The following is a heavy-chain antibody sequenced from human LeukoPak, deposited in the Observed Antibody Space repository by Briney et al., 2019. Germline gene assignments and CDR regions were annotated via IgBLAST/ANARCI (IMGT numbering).Heavy chain of an antibody. J-gene: IGHJ4*02. CDR1: GGSVSSGSYY. CDR3: AREPGETDEGFEY. Sequence: SETLSLTCTVSGGSVSSGSYYWNWIRQPPGKGPEWIGHIYYSGSTDYSPSLKSRVTISADTSKNQFSLKMTSVTAADTAVYYCAREPGETDEGFEYWGQGTLVTVSS. V-gene: IGHV4-61*01. D-gene: IGHD1-14*01. CDR2: IYYSGST.